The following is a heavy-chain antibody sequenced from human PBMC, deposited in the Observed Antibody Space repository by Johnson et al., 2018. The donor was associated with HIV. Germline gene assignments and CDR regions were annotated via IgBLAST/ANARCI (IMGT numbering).Heavy chain of an antibody. J-gene: IGHJ3*01. D-gene: IGHD3-10*02. CDR2: ISYDGSNK. CDR3: ASPGSLFLSPSPV. Sequence: QVQLVESGGGVVQPGRSLRLSCAASGFTFSSYGMHWVRQAPGKGLEWVAVISYDGSNKYYADSVKGRFTICRYNSKNTLFLQMNSLRAEDTAVYYCASPGSLFLSPSPVSGQGTMVTVSS. V-gene: IGHV3-30*03. CDR1: GFTFSSYG.